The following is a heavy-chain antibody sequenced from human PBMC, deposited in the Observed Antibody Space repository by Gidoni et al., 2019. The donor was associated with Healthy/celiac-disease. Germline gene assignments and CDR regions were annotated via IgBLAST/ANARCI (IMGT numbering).Heavy chain of an antibody. CDR3: ARGSPSISSSWYVAGGTKYFQH. CDR2: INHSGST. J-gene: IGHJ1*01. CDR1: GGSFRGSS. V-gene: IGHV4-34*01. D-gene: IGHD6-13*01. Sequence: QVQLQQWGAGLLKPSETLSLTCAVYGGSFRGSSWSWIRQPPGKGLEWIGEINHSGSTNYNPSLKSRVTISVDTAKNQFSRKLSSVTAADTAVYYCARGSPSISSSWYVAGGTKYFQHWGQGTLVTVSS.